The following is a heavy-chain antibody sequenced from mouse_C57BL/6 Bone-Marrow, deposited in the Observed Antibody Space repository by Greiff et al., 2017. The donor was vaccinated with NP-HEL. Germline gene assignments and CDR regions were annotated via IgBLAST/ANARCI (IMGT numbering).Heavy chain of an antibody. V-gene: IGHV1-78*01. D-gene: IGHD1-1*01. CDR3: ARGDYGSSHGAWFAY. CDR1: GYTFTDHT. Sequence: QVQLKQSDAELVKPGASVKISCKVSGYTFTDHTIHWMKQRPEQGLEWIGYIYPRDGSTKYNEKFKGKATLTADKSSSTAYMQINSLTSEDSAVYFCARGDYGSSHGAWFAYWGQGTLVTVSA. CDR2: IYPRDGST. J-gene: IGHJ3*01.